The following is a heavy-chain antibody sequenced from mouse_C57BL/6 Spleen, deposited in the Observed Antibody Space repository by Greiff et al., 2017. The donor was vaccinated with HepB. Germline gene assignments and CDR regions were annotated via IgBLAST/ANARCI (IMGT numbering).Heavy chain of an antibody. CDR1: GYTFTSYW. CDR2: IDPSDSDT. D-gene: IGHD1-1*01. J-gene: IGHJ2*01. Sequence: QVQLQQPGAELVMPGASVKLSCKASGYTFTSYWMHWVKQRPGQGLEWIGEIDPSDSDTNYNQKFKGKSTLTVDKSSSTAYMQLSSLTSEDSAVYYCARRGGSSYLDYWGQGTTLTVSS. V-gene: IGHV1-69*01. CDR3: ARRGGSSYLDY.